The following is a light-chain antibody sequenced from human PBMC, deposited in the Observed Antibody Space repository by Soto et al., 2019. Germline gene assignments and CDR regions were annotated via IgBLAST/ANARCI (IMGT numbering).Light chain of an antibody. V-gene: IGKV3-11*01. J-gene: IGKJ4*01. Sequence: EMVVAQSPTPLSFAPRERTTRSCRASHSVSRYLAWYQQKPGQAPRLLIYDASNRATGIPDRFSGGGSGTDFTLTISRLEPEDFAVYYCQQFSSYPLTFGGGTKVHIK. CDR2: DAS. CDR3: QQFSSYPLT. CDR1: HSVSRY.